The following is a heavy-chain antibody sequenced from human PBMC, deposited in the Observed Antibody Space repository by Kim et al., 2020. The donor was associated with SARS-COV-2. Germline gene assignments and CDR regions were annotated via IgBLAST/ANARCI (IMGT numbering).Heavy chain of an antibody. Sequence: GGSLRLSCAASGFTVSNNYMNWVRQAPGKGLEWGSIIYTGGNTYYADSVKGRFTVSRDNSKNTLYLQINSLRAEDTAVYYCARAPTGDAFDVWGQGTMVTVSS. V-gene: IGHV3-53*01. D-gene: IGHD3-10*01. CDR1: GFTVSNNY. J-gene: IGHJ3*01. CDR2: IYTGGNT. CDR3: ARAPTGDAFDV.